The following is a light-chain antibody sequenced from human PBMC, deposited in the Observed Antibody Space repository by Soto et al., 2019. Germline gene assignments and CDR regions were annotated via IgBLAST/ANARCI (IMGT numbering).Light chain of an antibody. CDR2: AAS. CDR1: PSISSY. V-gene: IGKV1-39*01. J-gene: IGKJ1*01. CDR3: QQSDTTPRT. Sequence: DIQMTQSPSSLSASVGDGVTITCRASPSISSYLNWYQQKPGKAPKLLIYAASSLQSGVPSRFSGSGSGTDFTLTISSLQPEDFATYYCQQSDTTPRTFGQGTRVEIK.